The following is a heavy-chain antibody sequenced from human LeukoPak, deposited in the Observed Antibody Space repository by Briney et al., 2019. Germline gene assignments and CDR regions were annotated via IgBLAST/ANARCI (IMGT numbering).Heavy chain of an antibody. V-gene: IGHV3-15*01. J-gene: IGHJ6*03. CDR3: TTDIAAAVFYYYYMDV. Sequence: GGSLRLSCAASGFTFSNAWMSWVRQAPGKGLEWVGRIKSKTDGGTTDYAAPVKGRFTISRDDSKNTLYLQMNSLKTEDTAVYYCTTDIAAAVFYYYYMDVWGKGTTVTISS. CDR2: IKSKTDGGTT. D-gene: IGHD6-13*01. CDR1: GFTFSNAW.